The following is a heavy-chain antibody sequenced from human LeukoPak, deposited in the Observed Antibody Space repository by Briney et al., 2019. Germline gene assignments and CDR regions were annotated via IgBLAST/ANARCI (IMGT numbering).Heavy chain of an antibody. D-gene: IGHD3-3*01. CDR3: AKVRPPYYDFWSGSDYFDY. Sequence: PGGSLRLSCAASGFTFDDYAMHWVRQAPGKGLEWVSGISWNSDSIGYADSVKGRFTISRDNAKNSLYLQMSSLRAEDTALYYCAKVRPPYYDFWSGSDYFDYWGQGTLVTVSS. CDR2: ISWNSDSI. J-gene: IGHJ4*02. CDR1: GFTFDDYA. V-gene: IGHV3-9*01.